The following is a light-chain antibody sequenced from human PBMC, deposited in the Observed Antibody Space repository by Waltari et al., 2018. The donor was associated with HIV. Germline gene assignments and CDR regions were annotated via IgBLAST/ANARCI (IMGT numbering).Light chain of an antibody. CDR2: DGR. Sequence: QSVLTPPPSISGAPGQRVTISCTGTSSNIGAGYDFPWYQQLPGKAPKLLIYDGRDRPSGVRDRFSGSKSGTSASLAITGLQAEDEADYYCQSYDNNLSVWMFGGGTKLTVL. CDR1: SSNIGAGYD. CDR3: QSYDNNLSVWM. J-gene: IGLJ3*02. V-gene: IGLV1-40*01.